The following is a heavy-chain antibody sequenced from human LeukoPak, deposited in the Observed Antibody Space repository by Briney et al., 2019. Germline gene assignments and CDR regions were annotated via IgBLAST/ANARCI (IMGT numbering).Heavy chain of an antibody. CDR1: GGSISSGDYY. CDR2: IYYSGST. D-gene: IGHD4-17*01. Sequence: SETLSLTCTVSGGSISSGDYYWSWLRQPPGKGLEWIGYIYYSGSTYYNPSLKSRVTISVDTSKNQFSLKLSSVTAADTAVYYCARSVTTAENWFDPWGQGTLVTVSS. J-gene: IGHJ5*02. CDR3: ARSVTTAENWFDP. V-gene: IGHV4-30-4*01.